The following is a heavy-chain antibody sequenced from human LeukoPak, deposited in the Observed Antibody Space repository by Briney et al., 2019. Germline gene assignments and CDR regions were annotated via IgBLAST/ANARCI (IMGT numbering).Heavy chain of an antibody. D-gene: IGHD6-19*01. CDR1: GYTFTSYG. CDR2: ISAYNGNT. V-gene: IGHV1-18*01. J-gene: IGHJ4*02. CDR3: ARVYSSGWYMDY. Sequence: ATVKVSCKASGYTFTSYGISWVRQAPGQGLEWMGWISAYNGNTNYAQKLQGRVTMTTDTSTSTAYMELRSLRSDDTAVYYCARVYSSGWYMDYWGQGTLVTVSS.